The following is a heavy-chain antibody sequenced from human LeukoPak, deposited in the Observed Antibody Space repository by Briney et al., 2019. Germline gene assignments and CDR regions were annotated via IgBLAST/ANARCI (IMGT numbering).Heavy chain of an antibody. CDR1: VRTLLERRSY. CDR2: MYYSGST. CDR3: REHRHSSIDLPSCYNYIDV. Sequence: PSETLSLTCTVSVRTLLERRSYSRDIRQPPGKGLEWTGSMYYSGSTHYNPSLKSRVSISVDTSKNQFSLKLSSVTAADTAVYYFREHRHSSIDLPSCYNYIDVWGKGTTVTVSS. V-gene: IGHV4-39*01. D-gene: IGHD6-13*01. J-gene: IGHJ6*03.